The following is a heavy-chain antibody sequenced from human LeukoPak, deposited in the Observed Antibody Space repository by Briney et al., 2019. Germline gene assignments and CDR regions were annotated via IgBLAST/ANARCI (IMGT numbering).Heavy chain of an antibody. Sequence: ASVKVSCKASGYTFTSYAMHWVRQAPGQRLEWMGWINAGNDNTKYSQKFQGRVTITRDTSASTAYMELSSLRSEDTAVYYCARGKGGYSYGSYMYYFDYWGQGTLVTVSS. D-gene: IGHD5-18*01. V-gene: IGHV1-3*01. CDR1: GYTFTSYA. CDR3: ARGKGGYSYGSYMYYFDY. J-gene: IGHJ4*02. CDR2: INAGNDNT.